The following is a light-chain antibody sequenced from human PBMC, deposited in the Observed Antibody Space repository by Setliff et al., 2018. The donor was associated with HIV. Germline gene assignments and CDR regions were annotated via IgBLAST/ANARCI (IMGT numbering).Light chain of an antibody. V-gene: IGLV2-14*01. CDR2: EVS. Sequence: QSALTQPASVSGSPGHSITMSCTGTSSDVGGYNYVSWYQQHPGKAPKLIIYEVSNRPSGVSNRFYGSKSGNTASLTISGLQAEDEADYYCSSYTSIYTYVFGTGTKVTVL. J-gene: IGLJ1*01. CDR1: SSDVGGYNY. CDR3: SSYTSIYTYV.